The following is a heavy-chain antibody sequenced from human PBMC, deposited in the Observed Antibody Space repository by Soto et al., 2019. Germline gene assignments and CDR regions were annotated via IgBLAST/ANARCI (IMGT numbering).Heavy chain of an antibody. J-gene: IGHJ4*02. Sequence: QVQLMESGGSVVQPGRSLRLSYAASGFTFSSYAMHWVRQAPGKGLEWVAVISYDGSNKYYADSVKGRFTISRDNSKNTLYLQMNSLRAEDTAVYYCARDRARWLQSHDFDYWGQGTLVTVSS. CDR2: ISYDGSNK. V-gene: IGHV3-30-3*01. CDR1: GFTFSSYA. D-gene: IGHD5-12*01. CDR3: ARDRARWLQSHDFDY.